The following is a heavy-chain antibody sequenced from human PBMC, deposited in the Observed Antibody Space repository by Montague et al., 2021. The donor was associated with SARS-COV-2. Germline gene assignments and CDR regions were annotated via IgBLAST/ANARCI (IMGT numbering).Heavy chain of an antibody. D-gene: IGHD3-10*01. CDR2: ISGSGTDI. CDR1: GFTFSKYE. J-gene: IGHJ3*02. CDR3: ARVITPRDRNGSGSCGDVVFDI. V-gene: IGHV3-48*03. Sequence: SLRLSCAASGFTFSKYEMNWVRQAPGKGLEWVSYISGSGTDIYYADSVKGRFTISRDNAMTSLYLRMNSLRVEDTAVYYCARVITPRDRNGSGSCGDVVFDIWGQGTRLIVSS.